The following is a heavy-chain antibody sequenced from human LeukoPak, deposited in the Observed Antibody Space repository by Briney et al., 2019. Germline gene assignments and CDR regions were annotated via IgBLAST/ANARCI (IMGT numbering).Heavy chain of an antibody. CDR1: GGSLSSSSFY. D-gene: IGHD5-24*01. V-gene: IGHV4-39*07. CDR2: INHSGST. CDR3: ASGAQLRYLLY. J-gene: IGHJ4*02. Sequence: SDTQSLTCTVAGGSLSSSSFYWGWIRQPPGKGLDWIGEINHSGSTNYNPSLKSRVTISVDTSKNQFSLKLSSVTAADTAVYYCASGAQLRYLLYWGQGTLVTVSS.